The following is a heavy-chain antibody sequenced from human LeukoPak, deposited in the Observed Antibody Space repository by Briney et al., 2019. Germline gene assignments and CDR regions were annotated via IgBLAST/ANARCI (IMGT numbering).Heavy chain of an antibody. Sequence: GRSLRPSCAASGFTFASYAMSWVRQPPGKGLEWVSVIIGSVASTYYAGSVKGRFTISRDNSKNTLYLQMNSLRADDTAVYYCAKGGYDYVEVGYFDSWAQGTLVTVSS. CDR2: IIGSVAST. V-gene: IGHV3-23*01. D-gene: IGHD5-12*01. CDR3: AKGGYDYVEVGYFDS. CDR1: GFTFASYA. J-gene: IGHJ4*02.